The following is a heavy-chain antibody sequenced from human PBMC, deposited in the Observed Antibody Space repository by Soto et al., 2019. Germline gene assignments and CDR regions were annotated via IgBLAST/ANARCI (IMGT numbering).Heavy chain of an antibody. CDR3: ARDRQPLRGDYFDY. V-gene: IGHV4-61*01. D-gene: IGHD2-8*01. J-gene: IGHJ4*02. Sequence: PSETLSLTCTVPGGSVSSGSYYWSWIRQPPGKGLEWIGYIYYSGSTNYNPSLKSRVTISVDTSKNQFSLKLSSVTAADTAVYYCARDRQPLRGDYFDYWGQGTLVTVSS. CDR2: IYYSGST. CDR1: GGSVSSGSYY.